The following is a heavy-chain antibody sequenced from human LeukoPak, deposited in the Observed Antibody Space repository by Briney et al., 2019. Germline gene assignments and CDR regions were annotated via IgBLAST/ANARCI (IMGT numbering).Heavy chain of an antibody. CDR2: VSSSSNYI. V-gene: IGHV3-21*04. J-gene: IGHJ1*01. D-gene: IGHD3-22*01. CDR3: AKSNRQAYFYDTSGYYPDDFQH. Sequence: GGSLRLSCAASGLTFSSYTMNWVRQAPGKGLEWVSSVSSSSNYIYYADSVKGRFTISRDNAKNSLYLVMNSLRAEDTAAYYCAKSNRQAYFYDTSGYYPDDFQHWGQGTLVTVSS. CDR1: GLTFSSYT.